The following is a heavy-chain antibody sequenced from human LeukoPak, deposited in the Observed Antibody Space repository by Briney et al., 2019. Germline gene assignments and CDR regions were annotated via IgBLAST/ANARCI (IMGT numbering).Heavy chain of an antibody. J-gene: IGHJ6*02. V-gene: IGHV3-30-3*01. CDR3: VRDCGGDCYLVYYYYGMDV. CDR2: ISYDGSNK. CDR1: GFTFSSYA. D-gene: IGHD2-21*02. Sequence: GGSLRLSCAASGFTFSSYAMHWVRQAPGKGLEWVAVISYDGSNKYYADSVKGRFTISRDNSKNTLYLQMNSLRAEDTAVYYCVRDCGGDCYLVYYYYGMDVWGQGTTVTVSS.